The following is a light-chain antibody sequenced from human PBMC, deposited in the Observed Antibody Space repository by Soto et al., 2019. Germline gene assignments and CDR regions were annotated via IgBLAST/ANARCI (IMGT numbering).Light chain of an antibody. J-gene: IGLJ2*01. CDR2: NGS. CDR3: SSYAGGFVV. Sequence: QSALTQPASVSGSPGQSITISCTGTSSDIGAHTYVSWFQQHPGKVPKVIIYNGSTRPSGISDRFSGSKSGNTASLTIYGLQAEDEADYYCSSYAGGFVVFGGGTKLTVL. CDR1: SSDIGAHTY. V-gene: IGLV2-14*01.